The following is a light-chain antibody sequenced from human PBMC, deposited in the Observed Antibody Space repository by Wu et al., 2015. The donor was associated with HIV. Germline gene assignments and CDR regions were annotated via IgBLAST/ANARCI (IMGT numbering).Light chain of an antibody. CDR3: QQYGSSPYT. CDR1: QTVASDY. V-gene: IGKV3-20*01. CDR2: GAS. J-gene: IGKJ2*01. Sequence: DIVLTQSPGTLSLSPGEGATLSCRASQTVASDYLAWYQQRPGQSPKLLIYGASSRATGIPDRFSGSGSGTDFTLTIRRPEPEDIAVYYCQQYGSSPYTFGQGTKLEI.